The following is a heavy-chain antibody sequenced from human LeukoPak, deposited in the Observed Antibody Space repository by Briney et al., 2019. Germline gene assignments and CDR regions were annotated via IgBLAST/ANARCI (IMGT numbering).Heavy chain of an antibody. D-gene: IGHD2-15*01. J-gene: IGHJ4*02. CDR1: GFTFGDYA. CDR2: IRSKAYGGTT. CDR3: TRDLFPHPDTVVVVAATPFDY. Sequence: PGGSLRLSCTASGFTFGDYAMSWFRQAPGKGLEWVGFIRSKAYGGTTEYAASVKGRFTISRDDSKSIAYLQMNSLKTEDTAVYYCTRDLFPHPDTVVVVAATPFDYWGQGTLVTVSS. V-gene: IGHV3-49*03.